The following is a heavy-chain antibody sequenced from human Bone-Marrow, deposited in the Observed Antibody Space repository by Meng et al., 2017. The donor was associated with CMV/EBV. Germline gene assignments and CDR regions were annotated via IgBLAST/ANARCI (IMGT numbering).Heavy chain of an antibody. V-gene: IGHV1-46*01. CDR2: INPSGGST. CDR3: ARGELLWFPASAFDI. D-gene: IGHD3-10*01. Sequence: SDNVSCKASGYTFTSYYMHWVRQAPGQGLEWMGIINPSGGSTSYAQKFQGRVTMTRDTSTSTVYMELSSLRSEDTAVYYCARGELLWFPASAFDIWGQGTMVTVSS. CDR1: GYTFTSYY. J-gene: IGHJ3*02.